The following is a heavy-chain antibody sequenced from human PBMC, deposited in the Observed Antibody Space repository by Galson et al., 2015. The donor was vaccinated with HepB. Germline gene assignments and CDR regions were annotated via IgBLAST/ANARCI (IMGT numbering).Heavy chain of an antibody. J-gene: IGHJ4*02. CDR3: ARTFYYDSSGYYYGNYFDY. V-gene: IGHV3-7*01. CDR1: GFTFSSYW. D-gene: IGHD3-22*01. CDR2: IKQDGSEK. Sequence: SLRLSCAASGFTFSSYWMSWVRQAPGKGLEWVANIKQDGSEKYYVDSVKGRFTISRDNAKNSLYLQMNSLRAEDTAVYYCARTFYYDSSGYYYGNYFDYWGQGTLVTVSS.